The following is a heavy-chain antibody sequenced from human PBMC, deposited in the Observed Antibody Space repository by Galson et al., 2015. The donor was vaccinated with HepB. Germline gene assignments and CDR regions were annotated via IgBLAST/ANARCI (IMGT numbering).Heavy chain of an antibody. Sequence: SVKVSCKASGGTLSSYTISWVRQAPGQGLEWMGRIIPILGIANYAQKFQGRVTITADKSTSTAYMELSSLRSEDTAVYYCARGSSSWYEGWFDPWGQGTLVTVSS. J-gene: IGHJ5*02. CDR1: GGTLSSYT. CDR3: ARGSSSWYEGWFDP. CDR2: IIPILGIA. V-gene: IGHV1-69*02. D-gene: IGHD6-13*01.